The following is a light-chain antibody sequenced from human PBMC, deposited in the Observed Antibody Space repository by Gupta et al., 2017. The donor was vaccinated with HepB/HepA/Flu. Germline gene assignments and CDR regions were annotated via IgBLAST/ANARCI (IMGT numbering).Light chain of an antibody. CDR1: QSVTSY. CDR2: AAS. J-gene: IGKJ4*01. Sequence: DIQMTQSPSSLSASVGDRVIITCRSSQSVTSYLNWYQQRSGRAPKLLIYAASSLQSGVPSRFSGGGYGTDFTLSISRLQPEDFATYYCQQSERTPLTFGRGTKVEI. V-gene: IGKV1-39*01. CDR3: QQSERTPLT.